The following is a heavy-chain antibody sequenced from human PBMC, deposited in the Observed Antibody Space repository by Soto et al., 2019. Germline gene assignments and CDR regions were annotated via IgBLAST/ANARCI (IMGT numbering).Heavy chain of an antibody. CDR3: ARDGERDTGLNFYYYLHGMDA. J-gene: IGHJ6*02. CDR1: GYTFTTYG. Sequence: ASVKVSCKASGYTFTTYGISWVRQAPGQGLEWMGWISPYNGTTKYAEKFQGEMTMTTDTATSTACMDLRSPRSDDTAVYYCARDGERDTGLNFYYYLHGMDAWGQGTRVTVSS. V-gene: IGHV1-18*04. CDR2: ISPYNGTT. D-gene: IGHD1-1*01.